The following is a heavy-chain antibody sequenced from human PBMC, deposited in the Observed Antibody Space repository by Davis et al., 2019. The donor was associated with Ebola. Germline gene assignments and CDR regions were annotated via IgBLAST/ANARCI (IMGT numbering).Heavy chain of an antibody. CDR3: AKDMGASSSLKAFDI. J-gene: IGHJ3*02. V-gene: IGHV3-9*01. CDR1: RFTFSSYW. CDR2: ISWNSGSI. Sequence: PGGSLRLSCAASRFTFSSYWMHWVRQAPGKGLEWVSGISWNSGSIGYADSVKGRFTISRDNAKNSLYLQMNSLRAEDTALYYCAKDMGASSSLKAFDIWGQGTMVTVSS. D-gene: IGHD6-13*01.